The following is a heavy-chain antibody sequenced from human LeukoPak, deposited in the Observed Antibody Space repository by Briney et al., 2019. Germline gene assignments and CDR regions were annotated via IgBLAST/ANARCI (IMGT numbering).Heavy chain of an antibody. J-gene: IGHJ4*02. V-gene: IGHV1-2*02. CDR2: MNPRGGST. CDR3: ATADYGDYRASAY. Sequence: GASVKVSCKASGYSFTTYYMHWMRQAPGQGLEWMGTMNPRGGSTNYAQKFQGRVTMTRDTSISTAYMELSRLRSDDTAVYYCATADYGDYRASAYWGQGTLVTVSS. D-gene: IGHD4-17*01. CDR1: GYSFTTYY.